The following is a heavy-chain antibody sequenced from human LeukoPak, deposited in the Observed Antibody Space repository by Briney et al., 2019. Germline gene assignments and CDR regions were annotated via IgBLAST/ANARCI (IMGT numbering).Heavy chain of an antibody. J-gene: IGHJ4*02. CDR2: INPSDGTR. Sequence: GDSVKVSCKASGNIFTSSYTHWVRQAPGQGLEWMGVINPSDGTRNYAQKFQGRVTMTRDMSTSTVYMELSSLRSEDTAVSYCAREQGSTGYFEYWGQGTLVTVSS. V-gene: IGHV1-46*01. CDR1: GNIFTSSY. CDR3: AREQGSTGYFEY. D-gene: IGHD2-2*01.